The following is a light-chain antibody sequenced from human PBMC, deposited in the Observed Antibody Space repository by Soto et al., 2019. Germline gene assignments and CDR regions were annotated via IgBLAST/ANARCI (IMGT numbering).Light chain of an antibody. CDR2: DDN. V-gene: IGLV1-51*01. J-gene: IGLJ1*01. CDR1: SSNIRGNS. Sequence: QSALTQPPSMSAAPGQKVTISCSGSSSNIRGNSVSWYRQLPGTAAKLLIYDDNKRPSGIPDRFSGSKSGTSATLGITGFQTGDEADYYCGSWDSSLSAYVFGTGTKGTVL. CDR3: GSWDSSLSAYV.